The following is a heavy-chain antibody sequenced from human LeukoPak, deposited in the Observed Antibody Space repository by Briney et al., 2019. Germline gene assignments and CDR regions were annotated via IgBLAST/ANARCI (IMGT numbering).Heavy chain of an antibody. CDR1: GFTFSRYA. V-gene: IGHV3-23*01. CDR3: ARQVSCDTTTCYAGMPPDY. D-gene: IGHD2-2*01. CDR2: ISGSDGST. Sequence: GGSLRLSCAASGFTFSRYAMSWVRQTPEKGPEWVSVISGSDGSTYYADSVRGRFTISRDDSGNTLFLQMNSLRAEDTAVYYCARQVSCDTTTCYAGMPPDYWGQGTLVTVSS. J-gene: IGHJ4*02.